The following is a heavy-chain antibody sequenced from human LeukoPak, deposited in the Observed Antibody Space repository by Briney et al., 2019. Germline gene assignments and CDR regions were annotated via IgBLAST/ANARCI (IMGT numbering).Heavy chain of an antibody. D-gene: IGHD2-2*01. CDR1: GYSFTSYR. CDR3: ARRGYCATTTCYRLFDY. J-gene: IGHJ4*02. CDR2: IYPGDSDT. Sequence: GESLKISCKGSGYSFTSYRIGWVRQMPGKGLEWMGIIYPGDSDTRYSPSFQGQVTISADKSITTAYLQWSSLKASDTAMYYCARRGYCATTTCYRLFDYWGREPWSPSPQ. V-gene: IGHV5-51*01.